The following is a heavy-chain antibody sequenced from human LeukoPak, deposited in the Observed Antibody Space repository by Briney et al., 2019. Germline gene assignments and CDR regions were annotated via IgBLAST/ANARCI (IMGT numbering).Heavy chain of an antibody. CDR2: INSDGNTT. D-gene: IGHD2-8*02. J-gene: IGHJ4*02. CDR3: AKAPLGRCTGAICYSFDY. V-gene: IGHV3-74*01. Sequence: GGSLRLSCAASGFTFSSFWMHWVRQAPGRGLVWVSRINSDGNTTDYADSVKGRFTISRDNAKNTLYLQMNSLRAEDAAVYYCAKAPLGRCTGAICYSFDYWGQGTLVTVSS. CDR1: GFTFSSFW.